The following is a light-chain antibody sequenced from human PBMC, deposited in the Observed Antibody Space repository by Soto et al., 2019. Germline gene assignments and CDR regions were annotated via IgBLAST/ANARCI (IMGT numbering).Light chain of an antibody. CDR1: SSDIGDYKY. CDR2: DVA. Sequence: QSVLTQPASVSGSPGQSITISCTGTSSDIGDYKYVSWYQQHPGTAPKLITYDVANRPSGVSDRFSGSKSGSTASLTISGLQAEDDAEYYCSAYPTTSTLYVFGTGTKLAFL. CDR3: SAYPTTSTLYV. J-gene: IGLJ1*01. V-gene: IGLV2-14*03.